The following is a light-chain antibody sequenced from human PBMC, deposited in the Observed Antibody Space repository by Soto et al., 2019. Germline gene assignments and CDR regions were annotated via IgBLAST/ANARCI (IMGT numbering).Light chain of an antibody. Sequence: EIGMTQSPATLSVSPGESATLSCRASQTVSSDVAWHQQKPGQAHRILMYDASPRATGISARFSGSGSGTEFTLTISSLQSEDFAVYYGQQYHNWPITFGKGTRLEIK. CDR1: QTVSSD. J-gene: IGKJ5*01. CDR2: DAS. CDR3: QQYHNWPIT. V-gene: IGKV3-15*01.